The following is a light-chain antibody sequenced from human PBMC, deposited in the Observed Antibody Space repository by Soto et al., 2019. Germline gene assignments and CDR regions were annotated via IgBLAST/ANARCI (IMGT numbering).Light chain of an antibody. CDR3: QQYKTLHT. V-gene: IGKV1-5*03. Sequence: DIQMTQSPSTLSASVGDRVIISCRASQNIDRWLAWYQQKPGKAPRVLIYKASTLQSGVPSRFSGSGSGTEYTLTISSLQPDDFGTNTCQQYKTLHTFGQGTNRQLK. J-gene: IGKJ2*01. CDR1: QNIDRW. CDR2: KAS.